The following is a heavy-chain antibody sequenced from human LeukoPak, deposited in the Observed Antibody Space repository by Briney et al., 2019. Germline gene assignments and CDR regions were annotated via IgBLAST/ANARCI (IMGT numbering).Heavy chain of an antibody. CDR2: ISGSGGST. J-gene: IGHJ4*02. CDR1: GFTFSSYA. D-gene: IGHD3-22*01. V-gene: IGHV3-23*01. Sequence: PGGSLRLSXAASGFTFSSYAMSWVRQAPGKGMEWVSAISGSGGSTYYADSVKGRFTISRDNSKNTLYLQMNSLSAEDTAVYYCATNYYDSSGDQWGQGTLVTVSS. CDR3: ATNYYDSSGDQ.